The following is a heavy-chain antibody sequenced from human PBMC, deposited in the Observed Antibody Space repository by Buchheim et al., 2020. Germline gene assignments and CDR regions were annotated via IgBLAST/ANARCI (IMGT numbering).Heavy chain of an antibody. V-gene: IGHV3-7*01. CDR3: ARDAINYAGYFGTLNYNGMDV. Sequence: EVQLVESGGGLVQPGGSLRLSCTASGFTFSTYWMTWVRQAPGKGLEWVANIKHDGREKYYVDSVKGRFTISRDNAKNSLFLQMNSLRAEDTAVYYCARDAINYAGYFGTLNYNGMDVWGQGTT. J-gene: IGHJ6*02. CDR1: GFTFSTYW. CDR2: IKHDGREK. D-gene: IGHD6-25*01.